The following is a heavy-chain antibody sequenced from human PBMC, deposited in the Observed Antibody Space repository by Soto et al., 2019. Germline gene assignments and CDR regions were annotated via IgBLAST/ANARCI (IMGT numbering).Heavy chain of an antibody. Sequence: EVQLLESGGGLVQPGGSLRLSCATSGFTFSSYAMAWVRQAPGKGLEWVPAISGSGGITYHAASVKGRFSISRDNSRNMLYLQMNSLGAEDTAVYYCARAAHYDFWSGYYYMDVWGIGTTVTVSS. CDR3: ARAAHYDFWSGYYYMDV. V-gene: IGHV3-23*01. J-gene: IGHJ6*03. CDR2: ISGSGGIT. D-gene: IGHD3-3*01. CDR1: GFTFSSYA.